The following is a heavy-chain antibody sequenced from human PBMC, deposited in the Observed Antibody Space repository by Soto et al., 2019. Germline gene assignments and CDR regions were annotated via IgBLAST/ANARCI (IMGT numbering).Heavy chain of an antibody. J-gene: IGHJ2*01. V-gene: IGHV1-18*01. CDR3: ARAHFPEGYCSSTSCLKYWYFDL. CDR2: ISAYNGNT. D-gene: IGHD2-2*01. Sequence: ASVQVSCKASGYTFTRYVISLLRQAPVQVLEWMGWISAYNGNTNYAQKLQGRVTMTTDTSTSTAYMELRSLRSDDTAVYYCARAHFPEGYCSSTSCLKYWYFDLWGRGTLVTVSS. CDR1: GYTFTRYV.